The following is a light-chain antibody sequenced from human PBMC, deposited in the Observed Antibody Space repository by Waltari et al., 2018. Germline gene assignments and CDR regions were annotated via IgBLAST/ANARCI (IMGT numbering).Light chain of an antibody. CDR3: QQTGSNPPT. Sequence: DIQLTQSPSSLSASEGDSVTITCRASQRVSRYLNWYQQKPGKAPTFLIHSASSLQRGVPARFSGGGSGTDFTLTITGLQREDFATYYCQQTGSNPPTFGQGTKVEIK. V-gene: IGKV1-39*01. CDR2: SAS. CDR1: QRVSRY. J-gene: IGKJ1*01.